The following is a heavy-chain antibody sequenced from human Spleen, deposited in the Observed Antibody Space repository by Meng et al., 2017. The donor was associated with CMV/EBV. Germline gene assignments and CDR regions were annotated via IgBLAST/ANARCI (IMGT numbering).Heavy chain of an antibody. J-gene: IGHJ5*02. V-gene: IGHV1-2*02. CDR2: ISPNNDGT. CDR3: ARDMYSNYASPYNWFDP. Sequence: ASVKVSCKASGGTFSTYAFSWVRQAPGQGLEWMGWISPNNDGTRYAQKFQGRVTMTRDLSISTVYMELSSLRSDDTAVYYCARDMYSNYASPYNWFDPWGQGTLVTVSS. CDR1: GGTFSTYA. D-gene: IGHD4-11*01.